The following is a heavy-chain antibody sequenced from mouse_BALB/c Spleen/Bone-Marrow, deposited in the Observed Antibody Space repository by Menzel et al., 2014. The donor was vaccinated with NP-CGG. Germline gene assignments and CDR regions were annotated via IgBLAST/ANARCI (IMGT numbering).Heavy chain of an antibody. D-gene: IGHD2-1*01. CDR3: ARDGNYRYAMDY. CDR1: GSTFTSYW. Sequence: VQLQQSGDELVKPGASVKLSCMASGSTFTSYWIHRVKQRPGQGPEWIGEINPSNGRTNYNEKFKSKATLTEDKSSSTAYMQLSSLTSEDSAVYYCARDGNYRYAMDYWGQGTSVTVSS. J-gene: IGHJ4*01. CDR2: INPSNGRT. V-gene: IGHV1S81*02.